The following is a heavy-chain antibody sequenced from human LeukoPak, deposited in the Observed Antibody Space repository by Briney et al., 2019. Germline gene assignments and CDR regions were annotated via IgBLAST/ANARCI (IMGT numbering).Heavy chain of an antibody. CDR3: ARAGSSAWYDP. Sequence: GGSLRLSCAASGFSFSSSAMHWVRQAQGKGLQYVAAITSDGVSTFYASSVQGRFIISRDNSKNTLYLQTGSLKAEDMAVYYCARAGSSAWYDPWGQGTLVTVSS. D-gene: IGHD6-19*01. CDR2: ITSDGVST. V-gene: IGHV3-64*01. J-gene: IGHJ5*02. CDR1: GFSFSSSA.